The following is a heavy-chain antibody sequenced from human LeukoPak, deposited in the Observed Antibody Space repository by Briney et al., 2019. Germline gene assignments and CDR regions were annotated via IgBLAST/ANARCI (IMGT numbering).Heavy chain of an antibody. Sequence: PGGSLRLSCAASGFTFSSYDMQWARQAPGKGLEWVASISYNGTYKYFADSVKGRLTISRDNSKNTVYLQMNSLRPEDTALYYCANGRSCSGGSCYPEFDFWGQGTLVTVSS. CDR3: ANGRSCSGGSCYPEFDF. D-gene: IGHD2-15*01. CDR2: ISYNGTYK. J-gene: IGHJ4*02. V-gene: IGHV3-30*18. CDR1: GFTFSSYD.